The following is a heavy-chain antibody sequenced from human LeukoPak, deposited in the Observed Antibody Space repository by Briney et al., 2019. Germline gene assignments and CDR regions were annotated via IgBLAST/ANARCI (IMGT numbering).Heavy chain of an antibody. Sequence: GGSLRLSCAASGFTVSSNYMSWVRQAPGKGLEWVSVIYSGGSTYYADSVKGRFTISRDNSKNTLYLQMNSLRAEDTAVYYCAREQSGYSSSWPTSDYWGQGTLVTVSS. D-gene: IGHD6-13*01. CDR2: IYSGGST. V-gene: IGHV3-66*01. J-gene: IGHJ4*02. CDR1: GFTVSSNY. CDR3: AREQSGYSSSWPTSDY.